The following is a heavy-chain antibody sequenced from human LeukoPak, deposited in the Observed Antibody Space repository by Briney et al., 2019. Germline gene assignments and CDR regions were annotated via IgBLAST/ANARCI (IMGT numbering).Heavy chain of an antibody. V-gene: IGHV4-59*11. CDR1: GGPMTTHY. D-gene: IGHD3-3*02. Sequence: SETLSLTCTVSGGPMTTHYWTWIRQPPGKTLEWIGHVYNSETTNHNPSFKSRVTISEDTSKNQLSLTLTAVTAADTAVYYCARGSLALWPSYYFDYWGQGILVTVSS. J-gene: IGHJ4*02. CDR2: VYNSETT. CDR3: ARGSLALWPSYYFDY.